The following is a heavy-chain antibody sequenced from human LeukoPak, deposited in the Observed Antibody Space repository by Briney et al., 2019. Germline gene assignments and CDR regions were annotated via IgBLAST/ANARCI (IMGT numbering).Heavy chain of an antibody. J-gene: IGHJ4*02. CDR2: IKSKTDGGTT. D-gene: IGHD3-3*01. CDR1: GFTFSNAW. Sequence: GGSLRLSCAASGFTFSNAWMSWVRQAPGKGLEWVGRIKSKTDGGTTDYAAPVKGRFTISRDDSKNTLYLQMNSLKTEDTAVYYCTIGLEWCIYWRGYFDYWGQGTLVTVSS. V-gene: IGHV3-15*01. CDR3: TIGLEWCIYWRGYFDY.